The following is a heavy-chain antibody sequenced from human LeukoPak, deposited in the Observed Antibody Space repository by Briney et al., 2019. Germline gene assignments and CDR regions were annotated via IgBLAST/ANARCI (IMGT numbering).Heavy chain of an antibody. J-gene: IGHJ4*02. CDR3: ARHVCSGGSCYSGLGY. CDR2: INHSGST. D-gene: IGHD2-15*01. CDR1: GGSFSGYY. Sequence: SETLSLTCAVYGGSFSGYYWSWIRQPPGKGLEWIGEINHSGSTNYNPSLKSRVTISVDTSKNQFSLKLSSVTAADTAVYYCARHVCSGGSCYSGLGYWGQGTLVAVSS. V-gene: IGHV4-34*01.